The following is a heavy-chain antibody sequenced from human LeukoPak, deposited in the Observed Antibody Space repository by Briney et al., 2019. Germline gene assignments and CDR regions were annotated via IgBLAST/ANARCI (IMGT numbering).Heavy chain of an antibody. CDR3: ARGGDGYWSWYFDY. CDR2: INPNSGGT. Sequence: ASVKVSCKASGYTFTGYYMHWVRQAPGQGLEWMGWINPNSGGTNYAQKFQGWVTMTRDASASTAYMELSSLRSEDTAVYYCARGGDGYWSWYFDYWGQGTLVTVSS. CDR1: GYTFTGYY. J-gene: IGHJ4*02. V-gene: IGHV1-2*04. D-gene: IGHD5-24*01.